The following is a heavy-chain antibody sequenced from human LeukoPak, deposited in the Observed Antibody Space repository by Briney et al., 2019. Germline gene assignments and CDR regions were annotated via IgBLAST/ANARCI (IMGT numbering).Heavy chain of an antibody. J-gene: IGHJ4*02. Sequence: SETLSLTCTVSGYSISSGYYWGWIRQPPGKGLEWIGSIYHSGSTYYNPSLKGRVTISVDTSKNQFSLKLSSVTAADTAVYYCARERSGYSLFDYWGQGTLVTVSS. CDR1: GYSISSGYY. V-gene: IGHV4-38-2*02. CDR2: IYHSGST. CDR3: ARERSGYSLFDY. D-gene: IGHD3-22*01.